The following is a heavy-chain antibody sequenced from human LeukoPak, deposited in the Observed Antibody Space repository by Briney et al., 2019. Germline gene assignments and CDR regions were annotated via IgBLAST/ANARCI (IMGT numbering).Heavy chain of an antibody. CDR2: IYYSGST. J-gene: IGHJ5*02. CDR3: AREGRSRGWFDP. V-gene: IGHV4-59*01. Sequence: SETLSLTCTVPAGSISSYYWSWIRQPPGKGLEWIGYIYYSGSTNYNPSLKSRVTISVDTSKNQFSLKLSSVTAADTAVYYCAREGRSRGWFDPWGQGTLVTVSS. CDR1: AGSISSYY. D-gene: IGHD3-10*01.